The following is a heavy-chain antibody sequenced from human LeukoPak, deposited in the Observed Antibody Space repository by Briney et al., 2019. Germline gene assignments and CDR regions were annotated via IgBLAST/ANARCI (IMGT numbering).Heavy chain of an antibody. CDR2: ISDSGRSA. CDR3: AKDPYYYDGSGYYYEYFYH. V-gene: IGHV3-23*01. CDR1: GFTFSSHA. Sequence: PGGSLRLSCSASGFTFSSHAMSWVRQAPGGGLEWVSSISDSGRSAYYADSVKGRFTISRDNSRNTLYLQMDSLRAEDTAVYFCAKDPYYYDGSGYYYEYFYHWGQGTLVTVSS. J-gene: IGHJ1*01. D-gene: IGHD3-22*01.